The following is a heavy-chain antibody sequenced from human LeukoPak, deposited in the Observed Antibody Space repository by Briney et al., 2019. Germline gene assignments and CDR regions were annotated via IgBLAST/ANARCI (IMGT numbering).Heavy chain of an antibody. J-gene: IGHJ4*02. CDR2: ISGSSNYI. V-gene: IGHV3-21*01. CDR3: ARVSTVVTRPYYFDY. Sequence: GGSLRLSCAASGFTFITYSMDWVRQAPGRGLEWVSSISGSSNYIYYAESVKGRFTISRDNAKNPLYLQMNSLRAEDTAVYYCARVSTVVTRPYYFDYWGQGTLVTVSS. D-gene: IGHD4-23*01. CDR1: GFTFITYS.